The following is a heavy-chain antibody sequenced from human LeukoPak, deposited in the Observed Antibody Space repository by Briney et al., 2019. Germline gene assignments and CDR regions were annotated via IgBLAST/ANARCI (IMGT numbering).Heavy chain of an antibody. CDR1: GGSFSGYY. Sequence: SETLSLTCAVYGGSFSGYYWSWIRQPPGKGLEWIGEINHSGSTNYNLSLKSRVTISVDTSKNQFSLKLSSVTAADTAVYYCARGIVKWDYWGQGTLVTVSS. V-gene: IGHV4-34*01. CDR3: ARGIVKWDY. D-gene: IGHD1-26*01. CDR2: INHSGST. J-gene: IGHJ4*02.